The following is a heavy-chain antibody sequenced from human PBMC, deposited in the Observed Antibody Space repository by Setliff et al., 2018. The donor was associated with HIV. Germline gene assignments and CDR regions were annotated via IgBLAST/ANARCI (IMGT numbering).Heavy chain of an antibody. CDR3: AKAVGATPGDYFDY. CDR1: GFTFSDYY. CDR2: INSAERT. V-gene: IGHV3-53*01. D-gene: IGHD1-26*01. Sequence: PGGSLRLSCAASGFTFSDYYMNWIRQAPGKGLEWVSTINSAERTFYAKSVKGRFTISRDNSKNTLYLQMNSLRAEDTVVYYCAKAVGATPGDYFDYWGQGTLVTVSS. J-gene: IGHJ4*02.